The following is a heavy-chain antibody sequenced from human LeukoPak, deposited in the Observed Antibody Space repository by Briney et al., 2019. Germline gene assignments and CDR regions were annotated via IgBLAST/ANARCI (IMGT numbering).Heavy chain of an antibody. CDR2: ISGSGGTT. V-gene: IGHV3-23*01. D-gene: IGHD6-19*01. Sequence: PGGSLRLSCAASGFTFSSYAMSWVRQAPGRGLEWVSAISGSGGTTYYTDSVKGRFTISRDNSKNTLYLQMNSLRADDTAVYYCAKDSGYYSGWYWCFDLWGRGTLVTLSS. CDR1: GFTFSSYA. J-gene: IGHJ2*01. CDR3: AKDSGYYSGWYWCFDL.